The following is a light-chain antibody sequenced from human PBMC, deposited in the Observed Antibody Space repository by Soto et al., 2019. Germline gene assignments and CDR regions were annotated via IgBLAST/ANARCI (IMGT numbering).Light chain of an antibody. CDR2: EVS. V-gene: IGLV2-8*01. CDR1: SSDVGGYNY. CDR3: SSYAGSNWWV. J-gene: IGLJ1*01. Sequence: QSVLTQPPPASGSPGQSVTISCTGTSSDVGGYNYVSWYQQHPGKAPKLMIYEVSKRPSGVPDRFSGSKSGNTASLTVSGLQAEDEADYYCSSYAGSNWWVFGTGTKVTVL.